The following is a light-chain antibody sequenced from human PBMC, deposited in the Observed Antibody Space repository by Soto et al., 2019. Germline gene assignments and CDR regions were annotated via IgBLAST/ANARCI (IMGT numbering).Light chain of an antibody. CDR2: DVN. CDR3: CSYAGSRYV. Sequence: QSALTQPRSVSGSPGQSVTISCTGTSSDVGNYNYVSWYQQHPGKAPKFMIYDVNKRPSGVPDRFSGSKSGNTASLTISGLQAGDDADYYCCSYAGSRYVFGTGTKVTVL. CDR1: SSDVGNYNY. V-gene: IGLV2-11*01. J-gene: IGLJ1*01.